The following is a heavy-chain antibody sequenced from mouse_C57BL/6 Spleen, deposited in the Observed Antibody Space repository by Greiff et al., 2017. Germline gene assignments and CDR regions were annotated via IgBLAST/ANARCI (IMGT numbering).Heavy chain of an antibody. CDR3: ARAYYDYDSYYFDY. D-gene: IGHD2-4*01. Sequence: VQLQQSGAELVRPGTSVKMSCKASGYTFTNYWIGWAKQRPGHGLEWIGDIYPGGGYTNYNEKFKGKATLTADKSSRTAYMQFSSLTSEDSAIYYCARAYYDYDSYYFDYWGQGTTLTVSS. CDR1: GYTFTNYW. CDR2: IYPGGGYT. J-gene: IGHJ2*01. V-gene: IGHV1-63*01.